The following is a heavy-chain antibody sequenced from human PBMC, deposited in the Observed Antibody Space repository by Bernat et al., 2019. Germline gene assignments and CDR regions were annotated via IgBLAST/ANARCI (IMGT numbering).Heavy chain of an antibody. CDR2: IYHSGST. J-gene: IGHJ6*02. Sequence: QVQLQESGPGLVKPSGTLSLTCAVSGGSISSSNWWSWVRQPPGKGLEWIGEIYHSGSTNYNPSLKSRVTISVDKSKNQFSRKLSSVTAADTAVYYCARGVLTVTTLYYYYGMDVWGQGTTVTVSS. CDR1: GGSISSSNW. D-gene: IGHD4-17*01. CDR3: ARGVLTVTTLYYYYGMDV. V-gene: IGHV4-4*02.